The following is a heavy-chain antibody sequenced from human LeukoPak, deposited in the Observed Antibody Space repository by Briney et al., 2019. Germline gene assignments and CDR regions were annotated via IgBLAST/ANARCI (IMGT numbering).Heavy chain of an antibody. CDR2: INSRASNHAA. CDR1: GFTSSECA. CDR3: TRDGGSYSHLDY. V-gene: IGHV3-73*01. Sequence: PGGSLRLSCGGSGFTSSECAIHWVRQASGKGLEWVASINSRASNHAATYAASVRGRFTISRDDSKSTAYLQLNSLKTEDTAVYFCTRDGGSYSHLDYWGPGTLVTVSS. D-gene: IGHD1-26*01. J-gene: IGHJ4*02.